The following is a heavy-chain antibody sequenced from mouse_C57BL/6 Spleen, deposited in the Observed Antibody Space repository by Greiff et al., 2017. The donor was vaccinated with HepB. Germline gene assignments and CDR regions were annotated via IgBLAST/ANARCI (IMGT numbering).Heavy chain of an antibody. J-gene: IGHJ1*03. V-gene: IGHV1-26*01. D-gene: IGHD2-3*01. Sequence: EVQLQQSGPELVKPGASVKISCKASGYTFTDYYMNWVKQSHGKSLERIGDINPNNGGTSYNQKFKGKATLTVDKSSSTAYMDLRSLTSEDSAVYYCARYGYYTYVDVWSTGTTVTVAS. CDR1: GYTFTDYY. CDR3: ARYGYYTYVDV. CDR2: INPNNGGT.